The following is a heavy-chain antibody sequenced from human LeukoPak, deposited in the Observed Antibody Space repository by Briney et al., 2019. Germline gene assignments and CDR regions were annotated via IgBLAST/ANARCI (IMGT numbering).Heavy chain of an antibody. CDR2: INPNSGGT. V-gene: IGHV1-2*02. Sequence: ASVKVSCKASGYTFTCYYMHWVRQAPGQGLEWMGWINPNSGGTNYAQKFQGRVTMTRDTSISTAYMELSRLRSDDTAVYYCAGARRGYCSGGSCYSNYYGMDVWGQGTTVTVSS. J-gene: IGHJ6*02. CDR1: GYTFTCYY. CDR3: AGARRGYCSGGSCYSNYYGMDV. D-gene: IGHD2-15*01.